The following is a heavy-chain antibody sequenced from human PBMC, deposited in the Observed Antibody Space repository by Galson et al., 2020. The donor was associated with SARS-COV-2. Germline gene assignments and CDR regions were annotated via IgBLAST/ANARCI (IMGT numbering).Heavy chain of an antibody. J-gene: IGHJ2*01. CDR2: IIPILGIA. CDR3: ARGDHTLNWYFDL. Sequence: SVKVSCKASGGTFSSYVITWVRQAPGQGLEWMGRIIPILGIANYAQKFQGRVTITADKSTTTAYMELSSLRSEDTAVYYCARGDHTLNWYFDLWGRGTLVTVSS. V-gene: IGHV1-69*04. CDR1: GGTFSSYV.